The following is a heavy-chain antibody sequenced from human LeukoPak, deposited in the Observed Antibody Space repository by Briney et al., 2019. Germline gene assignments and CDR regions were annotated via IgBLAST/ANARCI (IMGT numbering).Heavy chain of an antibody. V-gene: IGHV4-59*08. J-gene: IGHJ3*02. CDR3: ARLWCSGGSCYPFAFDI. CDR1: GGSISSYY. CDR2: IYYSGST. Sequence: TSETLSLTCTVSGGSISSYYWSWIRLPPGKGLEWIGYIYYSGSTNYNPSLKSRVTISVDTSKNQFSLKLSSVTAADTAVYYCARLWCSGGSCYPFAFDIWGQGTMVTVSS. D-gene: IGHD2-15*01.